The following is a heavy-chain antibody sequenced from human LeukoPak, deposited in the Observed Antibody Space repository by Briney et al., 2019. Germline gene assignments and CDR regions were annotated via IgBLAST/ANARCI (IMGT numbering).Heavy chain of an antibody. CDR1: GGSFSGYY. J-gene: IGHJ4*02. CDR2: INHSGST. V-gene: IGHV4-34*01. D-gene: IGHD5-18*01. CDR3: ARREQLWLRRYFDY. Sequence: SETLSLTCAVYGGSFSGYYWSWIRQLPGTGLEWIGEINHSGSTNYNPSLKSRVTISVDTSKNQFSLKLSSVTAADTAVYCCARREQLWLRRYFDYWGQGTLVTVSS.